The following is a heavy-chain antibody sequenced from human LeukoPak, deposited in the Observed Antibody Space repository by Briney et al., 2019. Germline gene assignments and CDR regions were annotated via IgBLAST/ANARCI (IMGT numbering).Heavy chain of an antibody. CDR2: ISGSGDTT. D-gene: IGHD6-19*01. CDR1: GFTVSSNY. CDR3: AKGLQIGYATGWKNPFDY. J-gene: IGHJ4*02. Sequence: SGGSLRLSCAASGFTVSSNYMSWVRQAPGKGLEWVSLISGSGDTTYHADSVKGRFTISRDNSKNTLFLQMNSLRAEDTAVYYCAKGLQIGYATGWKNPFDYWGQGTLVTVSS. V-gene: IGHV3-23*01.